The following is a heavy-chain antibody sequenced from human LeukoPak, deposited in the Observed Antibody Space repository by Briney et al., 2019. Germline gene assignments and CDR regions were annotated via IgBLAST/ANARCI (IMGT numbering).Heavy chain of an antibody. J-gene: IGHJ4*02. CDR3: TRGDDYLDF. Sequence: GGSLRLSCAASGFTFSIYWMSWVRQAPGKGLEWVANIKQDGSEKYYVDSVKGRFTISDDNANTLMHLQMNGLRAEDTAGDYCTRGDDYLDFWGQGTLVTVSS. CDR2: IKQDGSEK. CDR1: GFTFSIYW. V-gene: IGHV3-7*05.